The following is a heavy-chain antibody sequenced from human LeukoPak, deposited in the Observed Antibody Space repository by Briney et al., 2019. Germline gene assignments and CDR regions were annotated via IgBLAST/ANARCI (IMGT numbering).Heavy chain of an antibody. V-gene: IGHV4-61*01. Sequence: SETLPLTCTVSGGSVSSGSYYWSWIRQPPGEGLEWIGYIYYGGNANYNPSLKSRVTISVDTSKNQFSLKLSSVTAADTAVYYCARGLSYYYDSSGYPNWFDPWGQGTLVTVSS. CDR2: IYYGGNA. D-gene: IGHD3-22*01. CDR1: GGSVSSGSYY. CDR3: ARGLSYYYDSSGYPNWFDP. J-gene: IGHJ5*02.